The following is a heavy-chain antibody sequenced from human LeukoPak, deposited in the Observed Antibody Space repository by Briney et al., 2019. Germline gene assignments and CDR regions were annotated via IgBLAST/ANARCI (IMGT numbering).Heavy chain of an antibody. Sequence: SETLSLTCTVSGGSISSSSYYWAWIRQPPGKGLEWIGSIYYSGNTYYKSSLKSRVTIAVDTSKNQFSLKLSSVTAADTAIYYCASISGGKFDYWGQGTLVTVSS. CDR2: IYYSGNT. V-gene: IGHV4-39*07. D-gene: IGHD3-9*01. CDR3: ASISGGKFDY. J-gene: IGHJ4*02. CDR1: GGSISSSSYY.